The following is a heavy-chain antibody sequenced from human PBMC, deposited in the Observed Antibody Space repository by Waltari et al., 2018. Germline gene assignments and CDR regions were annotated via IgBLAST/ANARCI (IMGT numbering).Heavy chain of an antibody. CDR3: AKTASDDYIWGRPRVGAFDI. CDR1: GFTFSSYA. D-gene: IGHD3-16*01. V-gene: IGHV3-23*03. Sequence: EVQLLESGGGLVQPGGSLRLSCAASGFTFSSYAMSWVRQAPGKGLEWVSVIYSGGSSTYYADSMKGRFTISRDNSKNTLYLQMNSLRAEDTAVYYCAKTASDDYIWGRPRVGAFDIWGQGTMVTVSS. CDR2: IYSGGSST. J-gene: IGHJ3*02.